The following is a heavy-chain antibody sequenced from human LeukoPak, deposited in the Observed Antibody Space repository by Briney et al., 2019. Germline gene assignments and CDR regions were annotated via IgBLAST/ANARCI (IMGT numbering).Heavy chain of an antibody. D-gene: IGHD2-2*01. CDR1: GGSISSGGYY. Sequence: SQTLSLTCTVSGGSISSGGYYWSWIRQPPGKGLEWIGYIYHSGSTYYNPSLKSRVTMSVDTSKNQFSLKLSSVTAADTAVYYCATGYCSSISCYPDAFDIWGQGTMVTVSS. V-gene: IGHV4-30-2*01. J-gene: IGHJ3*02. CDR2: IYHSGST. CDR3: ATGYCSSISCYPDAFDI.